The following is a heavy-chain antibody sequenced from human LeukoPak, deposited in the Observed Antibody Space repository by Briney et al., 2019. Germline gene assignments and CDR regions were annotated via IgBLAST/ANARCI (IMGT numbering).Heavy chain of an antibody. CDR1: GYTFTSYG. V-gene: IGHV1-18*01. CDR2: ISAYNGNT. D-gene: IGHD4-17*01. CDR3: TVTSKGVCGY. Sequence: ASVKVSCKASGYTFTSYGISWVRQAPGQGLEWMGWISAYNGNTNYAQKLQGRVTMTTDTPTSTAYMELRSLRSDDTAVYCCTVTSKGVCGYWGQGTLVTVSS. J-gene: IGHJ4*02.